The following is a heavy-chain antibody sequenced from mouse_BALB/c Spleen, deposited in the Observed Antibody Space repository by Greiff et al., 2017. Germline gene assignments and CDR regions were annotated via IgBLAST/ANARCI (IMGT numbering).Heavy chain of an antibody. J-gene: IGHJ2*01. D-gene: IGHD2-4*01. Sequence: VKLMESGAELVKPGASVKLSCKASGYTFTSYWMHWVKQRPGQGLEWIGEIDPSDSYTNYNQKFKGKATLTVDKSSSTAYMQLSSLTSEDSAVYYCARGDYLYYFDYWGQGTTLTVSS. CDR2: IDPSDSYT. V-gene: IGHV1-69*02. CDR1: GYTFTSYW. CDR3: ARGDYLYYFDY.